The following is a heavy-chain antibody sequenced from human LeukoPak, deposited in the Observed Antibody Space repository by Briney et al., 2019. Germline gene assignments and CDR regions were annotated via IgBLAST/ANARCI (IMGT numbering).Heavy chain of an antibody. D-gene: IGHD3-22*01. CDR3: ARMIVVVGAFDI. V-gene: IGHV3-11*06. J-gene: IGHJ3*02. CDR2: ISSSSSYI. Sequence: GGSLRLSCAASGFTFSDYYMSWIRQAPGKGLEWVSSISSSSSYIYYADSVKGRFTISRDNAKNSLYLQMNSLRAEDTAVYYCARMIVVVGAFDIWGQGTMVTVSS. CDR1: GFTFSDYY.